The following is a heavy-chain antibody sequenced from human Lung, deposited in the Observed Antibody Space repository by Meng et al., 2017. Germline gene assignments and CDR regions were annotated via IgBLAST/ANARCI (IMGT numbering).Heavy chain of an antibody. CDR1: GGSFSDYY. J-gene: IGHJ4*02. D-gene: IGHD4-11*01. CDR3: ARGPTTMAHDFDY. CDR2: INHSGST. Sequence: GQPQEWGAGLVKPSETLSRACVVSGGSFSDYYWSWIRQPPGKGLEWIGEINHSGSTNYNPSLESRATISVDTSQNNLSLKLSSVTAADSAVYYCARGPTTMAHDFDYWGQGTLVTVSS. V-gene: IGHV4-34*01.